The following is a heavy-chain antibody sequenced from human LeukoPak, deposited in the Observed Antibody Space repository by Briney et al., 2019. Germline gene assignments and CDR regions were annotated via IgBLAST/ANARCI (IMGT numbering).Heavy chain of an antibody. J-gene: IGHJ6*02. V-gene: IGHV3-23*01. CDR3: AKGTSPYYYYYYGMDV. Sequence: ISGSGGSTYYADSVKGRFTISRDNSKNTLYLQMNSLRAEDTAVYYCAKGTSPYYYYYYGMDVWGQGTTVTVSS. CDR2: ISGSGGST. D-gene: IGHD3/OR15-3a*01.